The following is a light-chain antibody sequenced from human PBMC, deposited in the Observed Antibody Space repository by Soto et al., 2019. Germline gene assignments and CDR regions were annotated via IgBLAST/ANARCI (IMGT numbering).Light chain of an antibody. V-gene: IGKV3-20*01. J-gene: IGKJ4*01. Sequence: EIVLTQSPGTLSLSPGERATLSCRASQSVSSSYLAWYQQKPGQAPRLLIYGASSRDTGITDRVSGSGSGTDFTLTSSRLEPEDFAVYYCQQYGSSLRLTFGGGTKVEIK. CDR3: QQYGSSLRLT. CDR2: GAS. CDR1: QSVSSSY.